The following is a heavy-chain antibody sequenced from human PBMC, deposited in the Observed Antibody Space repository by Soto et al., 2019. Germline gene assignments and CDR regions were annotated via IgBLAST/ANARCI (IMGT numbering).Heavy chain of an antibody. CDR1: GGTFSSYA. D-gene: IGHD3-10*01. Sequence: SVKVSCKASGGTFSSYAISWVRQAPGQGLEWMGGIIPIFGTANYAQKFQGRVTITADESTSTAYMELSSLRSEDTAVYYCACVRLMRFGELEFDPWCQGPLVT. J-gene: IGHJ5*02. CDR3: ACVRLMRFGELEFDP. CDR2: IIPIFGTA. V-gene: IGHV1-69*13.